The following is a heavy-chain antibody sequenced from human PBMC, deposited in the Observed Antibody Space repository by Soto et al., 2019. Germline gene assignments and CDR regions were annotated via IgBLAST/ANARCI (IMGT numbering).Heavy chain of an antibody. CDR1: GFTFSMYW. J-gene: IGHJ4*02. Sequence: GGSLRLSCTASGFTFSMYWMHWVRQVPGKGPEWDSRISDDGSRADYADSVKGRFTISRDNAKNTLYLEMHVLRADDTAVYYCTRGPRPSSVGTGAFWGQGTPVTVSS. D-gene: IGHD3-10*01. CDR2: ISDDGSRA. CDR3: TRGPRPSSVGTGAF. V-gene: IGHV3-74*01.